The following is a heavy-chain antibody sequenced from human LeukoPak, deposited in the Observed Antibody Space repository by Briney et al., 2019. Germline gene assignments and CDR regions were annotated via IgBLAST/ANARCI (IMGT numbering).Heavy chain of an antibody. CDR1: GGSISNYY. CDR2: MYTTGST. V-gene: IGHV4-4*07. CDR3: ARLSADSSSSRGFDY. D-gene: IGHD2-2*01. Sequence: SETLSLTCTVSGGSISNYYWSWVRQPAGRGLQWIGRMYTTGSTNYNPSLKSRVAMSVDTSKNQFSLKLSSVTAADTAVYYCARLSADSSSSRGFDYWGQGTLVTVSS. J-gene: IGHJ4*02.